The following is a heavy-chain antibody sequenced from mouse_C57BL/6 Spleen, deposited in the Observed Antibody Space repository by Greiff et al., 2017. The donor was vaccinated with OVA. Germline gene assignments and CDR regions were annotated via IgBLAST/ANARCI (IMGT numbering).Heavy chain of an antibody. CDR2: ISSGSSTI. CDR3: ARGDYGSSYGGFAY. CDR1: GFTFSDYG. D-gene: IGHD1-1*01. V-gene: IGHV5-17*01. J-gene: IGHJ3*01. Sequence: EVKLVESGGGLVKPGGSLKLSCAASGFTFSDYGMHWVRQAPEKGLEWVAYISSGSSTIYYADTVKGRFTISRDNAKNTLFLQMTSLRSEDTAMYYCARGDYGSSYGGFAYWGQGTLVTVSA.